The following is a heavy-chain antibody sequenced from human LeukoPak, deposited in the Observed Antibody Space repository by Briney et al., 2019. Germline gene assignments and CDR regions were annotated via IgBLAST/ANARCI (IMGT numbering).Heavy chain of an antibody. CDR1: GFTFSSYW. Sequence: GGSLRLSCAVSGFTFSSYWMSWFRQAPGKGLEWVANINQDGSQKFSVDSVKGRFTISRDNAKNSLYLQMNSLRTEDTAVYYCAREMCYGDCGYLHQWGQGTLVTVSS. CDR3: AREMCYGDCGYLHQ. CDR2: INQDGSQK. D-gene: IGHD4-17*01. J-gene: IGHJ1*01. V-gene: IGHV3-7*03.